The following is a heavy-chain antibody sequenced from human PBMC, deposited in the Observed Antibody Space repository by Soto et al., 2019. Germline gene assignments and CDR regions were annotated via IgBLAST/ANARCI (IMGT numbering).Heavy chain of an antibody. V-gene: IGHV3-7*01. CDR2: IKQDGSEN. Sequence: PWGSLRLSCAASGVTFSSYVMSGVRQAPGKGLEWVANIKQDGSENYYVDSVKGRFTISRDNAKNSLYLRMNSLRAADTAVYYCARAGPPSPLLCYMDVWGKGTTVTVSS. CDR3: ARAGPPSPLLCYMDV. CDR1: GVTFSSYV. J-gene: IGHJ6*03.